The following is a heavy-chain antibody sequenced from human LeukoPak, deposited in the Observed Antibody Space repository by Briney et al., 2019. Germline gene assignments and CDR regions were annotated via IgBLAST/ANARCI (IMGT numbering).Heavy chain of an antibody. D-gene: IGHD5-24*01. CDR1: GYTFSSHG. V-gene: IGHV3-33*01. J-gene: IGHJ4*02. CDR3: VRDNAAADGALDY. CDR2: IWYDGSHR. Sequence: GRSLRLSCVASGYTFSSHGMHWVRQAPGKGLEWVAVIWYDGSHRYYPDSVKGRFTISRDNSKNTLFLQMDSLRVDDTAVYYCVRDNAAADGALDYWGQGSLVTVSS.